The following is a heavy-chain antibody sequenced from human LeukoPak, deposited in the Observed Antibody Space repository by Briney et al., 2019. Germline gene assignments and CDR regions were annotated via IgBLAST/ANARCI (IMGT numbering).Heavy chain of an antibody. CDR1: GFTFSDYY. CDR3: ARDACSSTSCFRDY. Sequence: GGSLRLSCAASGFTFSDYYMSWVRKAPGKGLEWVSSISSGSSYISYADSLKGRFNISRDNPKNSLYLQINSLRAEDTAVYYCARDACSSTSCFRDYWGQGTRVTVSS. CDR2: ISSGSSYI. J-gene: IGHJ4*02. D-gene: IGHD2-2*01. V-gene: IGHV3-21*01.